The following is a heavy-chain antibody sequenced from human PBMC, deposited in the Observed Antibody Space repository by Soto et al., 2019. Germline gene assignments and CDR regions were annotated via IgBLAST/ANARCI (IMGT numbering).Heavy chain of an antibody. D-gene: IGHD6-13*01. V-gene: IGHV3-23*01. CDR3: ANLYSSPRPYYYYYGMDV. CDR1: GFTFSSYA. Sequence: GGSLRLSCAASGFTFSSYAMSWVRQAPGKGLEWVSAISGSGGSTYYADSVKGRFTISRDNSKNTLYLQMNSLRAEDTAVYYCANLYSSPRPYYYYYGMDVWGQGTTVTVSS. CDR2: ISGSGGST. J-gene: IGHJ6*02.